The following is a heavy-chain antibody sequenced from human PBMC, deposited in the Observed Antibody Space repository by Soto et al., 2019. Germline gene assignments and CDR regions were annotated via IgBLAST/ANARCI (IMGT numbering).Heavy chain of an antibody. D-gene: IGHD5-18*01. Sequence: QVQLVESGGRLVQPGRSLRLSRAASGFTFSSYGMHWIRQTPGKGLEWVAVISFDGSKKYYADSVKGRFTISRDNSKNTLYLPMNSLRAEDTAVYYCAGGYYFGDYWGQGTLVTVSS. CDR3: AGGYYFGDY. CDR1: GFTFSSYG. V-gene: IGHV3-30*03. CDR2: ISFDGSKK. J-gene: IGHJ4*02.